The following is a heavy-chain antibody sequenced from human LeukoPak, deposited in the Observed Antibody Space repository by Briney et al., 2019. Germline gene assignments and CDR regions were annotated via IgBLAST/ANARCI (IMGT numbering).Heavy chain of an antibody. V-gene: IGHV4-38-2*02. J-gene: IGHJ4*02. Sequence: PSETLSLTCTVSGYSISSGYYWGWIRQPPGRGLAWIANIYESGSTYYNPSLNSRVSISVETSRNQFSLKLSSVTAAGTAVYYCARARVAVSGYFDYWGQGTLVTVSS. D-gene: IGHD6-19*01. CDR3: ARARVAVSGYFDY. CDR1: GYSISSGYY. CDR2: IYESGST.